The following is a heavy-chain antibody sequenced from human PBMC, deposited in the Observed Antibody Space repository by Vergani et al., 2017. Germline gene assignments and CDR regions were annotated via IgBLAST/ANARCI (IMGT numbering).Heavy chain of an antibody. V-gene: IGHV4-59*01. CDR2: IYYSGST. CDR3: ARGRIGLADY. J-gene: IGHJ4*02. CDR1: GGSISSYY. Sequence: QVQLQESGPGLVKPSETLSLTCTVSGGSISSYYWSWIRQPPGKGLEWIGYIYYSGSTNYNPSLKSRVTISVDTSKNQFSLKLSSVTAADTAVYYCARGRIGLADYWGQGTLVTVSS. D-gene: IGHD6-19*01.